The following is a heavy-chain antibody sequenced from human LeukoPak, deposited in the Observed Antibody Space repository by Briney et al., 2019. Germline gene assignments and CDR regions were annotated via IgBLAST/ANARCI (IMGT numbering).Heavy chain of an antibody. CDR2: ISSSGDTI. CDR1: GFTFCSYS. D-gene: IGHD3-10*01. V-gene: IGHV3-48*04. J-gene: IGHJ6*02. Sequence: QPGVSLRLSCAASGFTFCSYSMNWVRQAPGKGLEWVSYISSSGDTISYADSVKFRFTMSTATGKGSLYLHMDRLRAEDTAAYYCARGWDTMVGGVNRRSPYYYGMDVWGQGTTVTVSS. CDR3: ARGWDTMVGGVNRRSPYYYGMDV.